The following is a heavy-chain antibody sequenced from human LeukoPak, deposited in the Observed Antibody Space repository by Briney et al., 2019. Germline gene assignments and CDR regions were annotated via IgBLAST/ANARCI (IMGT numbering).Heavy chain of an antibody. CDR1: GFTFSSYA. CDR3: AKIRLEEYDSSGYTQHFDY. J-gene: IGHJ4*02. D-gene: IGHD3-22*01. Sequence: PGGSLRLSCAASGFTFSSYAMHWVRQAPGKGLEWVAFIRYDGSNKYYADSVKGRFTISRDNSKNTLYLQMNSLRAEDTAVYYCAKIRLEEYDSSGYTQHFDYWGQGTLVTVSS. CDR2: IRYDGSNK. V-gene: IGHV3-30*02.